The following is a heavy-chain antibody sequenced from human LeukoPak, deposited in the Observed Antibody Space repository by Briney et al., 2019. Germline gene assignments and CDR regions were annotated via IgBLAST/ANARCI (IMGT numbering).Heavy chain of an antibody. CDR1: GFTFSSYW. V-gene: IGHV3-7*01. CDR3: ARGSNGWRVWFDP. CDR2: IKQDGSEK. J-gene: IGHJ5*02. Sequence: GGSLRLSCAASGFTFSSYWMRWVRQAPGKGLEWVANIKQDGSEKSYVASVKGRFAISRDNAKNSLYLQMNSLRAEDTAVYYCARGSNGWRVWFDPWGQGTLVTVSS. D-gene: IGHD2-15*01.